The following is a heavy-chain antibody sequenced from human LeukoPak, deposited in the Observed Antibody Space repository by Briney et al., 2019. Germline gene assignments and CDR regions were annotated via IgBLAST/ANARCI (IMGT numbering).Heavy chain of an antibody. CDR1: GGTFSSYA. Sequence: GASVKVSCKASGGTFSSYAISWVRQAPGQGLEWMGRIIPILGIANYAQKFQGRVTITADKSTSTAYMELSSLRSEDTAVYYCARDLGGNWNRPVGYWGQGTLVTVSS. V-gene: IGHV1-69*04. CDR3: ARDLGGNWNRPVGY. J-gene: IGHJ4*02. CDR2: IIPILGIA. D-gene: IGHD1-20*01.